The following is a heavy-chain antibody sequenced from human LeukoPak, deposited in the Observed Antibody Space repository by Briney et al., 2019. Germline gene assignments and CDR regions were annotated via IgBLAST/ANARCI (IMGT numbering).Heavy chain of an antibody. V-gene: IGHV3-64*01. J-gene: IGHJ3*02. CDR3: ARCLDKGFDAFDI. Sequence: PGGSLRLSCAASGFIVSSNYMSWVRQAPGKGLEYVSTISSNGGSTYYANSVKGRFTISRDNSKNTLYLQMGSLRAEDMAVYHCARCLDKGFDAFDIWGQGTMVTVSS. CDR1: GFIVSSNY. CDR2: ISSNGGST.